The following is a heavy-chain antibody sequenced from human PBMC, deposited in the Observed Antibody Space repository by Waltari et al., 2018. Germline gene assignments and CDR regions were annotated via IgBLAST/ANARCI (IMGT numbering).Heavy chain of an antibody. V-gene: IGHV4-34*01. J-gene: IGHJ6*03. D-gene: IGHD2-2*02. Sequence: QVQLQQWGAGLLKPSETLSLTCAVYGGSFSGYYWSWIRQPPGKGLEWIGEINHSGSTNYNPSLKSRVTISVDTSKNQFSLKLSSVTAADTAVYYCARGPYCSSISCYRVGYYYYYYMDVWGKGTTVTISS. CDR1: GGSFSGYY. CDR3: ARGPYCSSISCYRVGYYYYYYMDV. CDR2: INHSGST.